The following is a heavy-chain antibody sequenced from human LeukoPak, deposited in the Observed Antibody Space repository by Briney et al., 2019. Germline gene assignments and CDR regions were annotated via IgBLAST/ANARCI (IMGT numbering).Heavy chain of an antibody. CDR2: ISSSGSTI. Sequence: GGSLRLSCSASGFTFSSFVMNWVRQAPGKGLEWVSYISSSGSTIYYADSVKGRFTISRDNAKNSLYLQMNSLRAEDTAVYYCASPRGVSADYWGQGTLVTVSS. J-gene: IGHJ4*02. CDR3: ASPRGVSADY. CDR1: GFTFSSFV. V-gene: IGHV3-48*03. D-gene: IGHD6-13*01.